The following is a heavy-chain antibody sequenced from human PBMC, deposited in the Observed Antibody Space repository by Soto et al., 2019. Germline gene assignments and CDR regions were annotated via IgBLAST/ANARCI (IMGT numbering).Heavy chain of an antibody. CDR3: VRDTNYKFFVDL. J-gene: IGHJ1*01. D-gene: IGHD3-10*01. CDR2: IHKTGTIT. Sequence: EGHVVESGGGLVQPGDTLTISCAASGFTFNTYAMSWVRQAPGKGLEWVSGIHKTGTITFYAESVKGRFTISRANSKNTLYLHMRSVRDGDTAVHDSVRDTNYKFFVDLWDQGTLVSVSS. CDR1: GFTFNTYA. V-gene: IGHV3-23*05.